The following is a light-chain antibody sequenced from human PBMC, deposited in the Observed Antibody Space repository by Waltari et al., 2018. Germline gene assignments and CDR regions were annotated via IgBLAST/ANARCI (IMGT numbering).Light chain of an antibody. CDR1: QSLLHSNGYNY. V-gene: IGKV2-28*01. CDR3: MQTLQTPFT. Sequence: DIVMTQSPLSLPATPGEPASISCRPSQSLLHSNGYNYLDWFLQKPGQSPQLLIYLGSNRASGVPDRFSGSGSGTDFTLKISRVEADDVGVYYCMQTLQTPFTFGPGTKVDIK. CDR2: LGS. J-gene: IGKJ3*01.